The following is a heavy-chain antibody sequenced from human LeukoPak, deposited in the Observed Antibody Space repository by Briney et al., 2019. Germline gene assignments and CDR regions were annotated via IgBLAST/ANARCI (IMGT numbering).Heavy chain of an antibody. J-gene: IGHJ4*02. CDR2: IKQDGSEK. CDR3: ARRGYDFWSANHFDY. V-gene: IGHV3-7*03. D-gene: IGHD3-3*01. CDR1: GFTISSYW. Sequence: GGSLRLSCAASGFTISSYWMSWVRQAPGKGLEWVANIKQDGSEKYYVDSVKGRFTISRDNAKNSLYLQMNSLRAEDTAVYYCARRGYDFWSANHFDYWGQGTLVTVSS.